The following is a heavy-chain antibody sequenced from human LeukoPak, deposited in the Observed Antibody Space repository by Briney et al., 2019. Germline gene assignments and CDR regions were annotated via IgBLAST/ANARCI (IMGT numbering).Heavy chain of an antibody. V-gene: IGHV4-4*07. CDR3: ARDWAPIVVVPAAMLQGYSWFDP. D-gene: IGHD2-2*01. Sequence: SETLSLTCTVSGGSISSYYWSWIRQPAGKGLEWIGRIYTSGSTNYNPSLKSRVTMSVDTSKNQFSLKLSSVTAADTAVYYCARDWAPIVVVPAAMLQGYSWFDPWGQGTLVTVSS. CDR2: IYTSGST. J-gene: IGHJ5*02. CDR1: GGSISSYY.